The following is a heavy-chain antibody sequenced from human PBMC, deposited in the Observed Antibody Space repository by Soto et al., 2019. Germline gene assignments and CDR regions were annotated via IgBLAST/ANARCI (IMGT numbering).Heavy chain of an antibody. Sequence: ASVKVSCKVSGYTLTELSMNWVRQAPGKGIEWMGVFDPEDGETIYAQKFQGRVTMTEDTSTDTAYMELSSLRSEVTAVYYCATPPLCGNGVCYPYWGQGTLVTVSS. CDR2: FDPEDGET. J-gene: IGHJ4*02. CDR1: GYTLTELS. D-gene: IGHD2-8*01. V-gene: IGHV1-24*01. CDR3: ATPPLCGNGVCYPY.